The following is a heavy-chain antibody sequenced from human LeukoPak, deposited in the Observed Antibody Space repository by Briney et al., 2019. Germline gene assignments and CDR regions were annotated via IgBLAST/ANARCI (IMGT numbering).Heavy chain of an antibody. D-gene: IGHD4-17*01. Sequence: ASVKVSCKASGYTFTGYYMHWVRQAPGQGLEWMGWINPNRGGTNYAQKFQGRVTMTRDTSISTAYMELSRLRSDDTAVYYCARDLMQATTVRYYYYGMDVWGQGTTVTASS. CDR3: ARDLMQATTVRYYYYGMDV. V-gene: IGHV1-2*02. CDR1: GYTFTGYY. J-gene: IGHJ6*02. CDR2: INPNRGGT.